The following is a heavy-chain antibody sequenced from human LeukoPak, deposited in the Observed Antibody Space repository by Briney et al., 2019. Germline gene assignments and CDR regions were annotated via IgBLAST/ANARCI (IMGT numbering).Heavy chain of an antibody. CDR1: GGSFSGYY. CDR2: INHSGST. V-gene: IGHV4-34*01. Sequence: SETLSLTCAVYGGSFSGYYWSWIRQPPGKGLEWIGEINHSGSTNYNPSLKSRVTISVDTSKNQFSLKLSSVTAADTAVYYCARHANLGYCSSTSCVYYYYMDVWGKGTTVTISS. J-gene: IGHJ6*03. CDR3: ARHANLGYCSSTSCVYYYYMDV. D-gene: IGHD2-2*01.